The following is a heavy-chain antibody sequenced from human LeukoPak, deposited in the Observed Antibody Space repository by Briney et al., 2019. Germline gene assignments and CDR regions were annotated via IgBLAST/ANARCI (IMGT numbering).Heavy chain of an antibody. CDR2: ISYSGST. V-gene: IGHV4-59*08. J-gene: IGHJ4*02. D-gene: IGHD1-26*01. CDR3: ARRRERRRTDRFDYFDY. CDR1: GGSISSYF. Sequence: SETLSLTCTVSGGSISSYFWSWFRQPPGKGLEWIGYISYSGSTNYNPSLKSRITISLDTSKNQFSLKLSSVTAADTAVYYCARRRERRRTDRFDYFDYWGQGALVDVSS.